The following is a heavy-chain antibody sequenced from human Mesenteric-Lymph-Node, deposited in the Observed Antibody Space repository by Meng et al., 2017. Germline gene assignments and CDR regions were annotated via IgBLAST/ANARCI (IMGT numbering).Heavy chain of an antibody. J-gene: IGHJ4*02. CDR3: ARVRSSGWQWYFDY. CDR1: GFTFSSYS. D-gene: IGHD6-19*01. CDR2: ISSSSSYI. Sequence: GESLKISCAASGFTFSSYSMNWVRQAPGKGLEWVSSISSSSSYIYYADSVKGRFTISRDNAKNSLYLQMNSLRAEDTAVYYCARVRSSGWQWYFDYWGQGTLVTVSS. V-gene: IGHV3-21*01.